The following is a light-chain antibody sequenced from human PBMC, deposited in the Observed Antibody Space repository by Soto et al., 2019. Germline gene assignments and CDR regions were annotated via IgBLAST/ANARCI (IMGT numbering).Light chain of an antibody. V-gene: IGLV2-14*01. CDR2: NVN. CDR3: SSFTSSTTYV. J-gene: IGLJ1*01. CDR1: SSDVGSYNH. Sequence: QSVLTQSASVSGSPGQSITISCTGTSSDVGSYNHVSWYQQHPGEVPKLIIFNVNDRPSGASNRFSGSKSGNTASLTISGLQAEDEADYYCSSFTSSTTYVFGTGTKVTVL.